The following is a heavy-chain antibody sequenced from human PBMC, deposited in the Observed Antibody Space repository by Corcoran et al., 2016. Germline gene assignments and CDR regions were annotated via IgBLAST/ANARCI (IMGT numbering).Heavy chain of an antibody. V-gene: IGHV4-61*01. CDR3: ARGSIVGATTGFVY. CDR2: IYYSGST. J-gene: IGHJ4*02. CDR1: GGSVSSGSYY. D-gene: IGHD1-26*01. Sequence: QVQLQESGPGLVKPSETLSLTCTVSGGSVSSGSYYWSWIRQPPGKGLEWIGYIYYSGSTNYNPYLKSRVTISVDTSKNQFSLKLSSVTAADTAGYYCARGSIVGATTGFVYWGQGTLVTVSS.